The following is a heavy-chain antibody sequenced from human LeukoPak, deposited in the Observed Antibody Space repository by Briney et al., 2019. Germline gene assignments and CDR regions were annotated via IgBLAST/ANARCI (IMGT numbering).Heavy chain of an antibody. CDR3: AKDAGAVVVVAASFDY. CDR1: GFTFSSHT. V-gene: IGHV3-30*18. D-gene: IGHD2-15*01. J-gene: IGHJ4*02. CDR2: VSYDGSNK. Sequence: QSGGSLRLSCAASGFTFSSHTMNWVRQAPGKGLEWVAVVSYDGSNKYYADSVKGRFTISRDNSKNTLYLQMNSLRAEDTAVYYCAKDAGAVVVVAASFDYWGQGTLVTVSS.